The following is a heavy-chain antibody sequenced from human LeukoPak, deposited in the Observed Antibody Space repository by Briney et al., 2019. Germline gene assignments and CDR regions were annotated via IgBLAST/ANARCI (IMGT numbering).Heavy chain of an antibody. Sequence: PSETLSLTCTVSGYSISSGNYWDWIRQPPGKGLEWIGSIYHSGSTYYNPSLKSRVTISVDTSKNQFSLKLSSVTAADTAVYYCARRAHYYGSGSHFDYWGQGTLVTVSS. CDR3: ARRAHYYGSGSHFDY. D-gene: IGHD3-10*01. CDR1: GYSISSGNY. J-gene: IGHJ4*02. V-gene: IGHV4-38-2*02. CDR2: IYHSGST.